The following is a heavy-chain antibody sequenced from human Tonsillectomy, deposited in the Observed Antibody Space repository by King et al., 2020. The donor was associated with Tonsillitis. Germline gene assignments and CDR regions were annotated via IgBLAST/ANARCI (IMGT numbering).Heavy chain of an antibody. CDR3: AGHGYDILTGYEWWVQH. CDR1: GGSISSSSYY. D-gene: IGHD3-9*01. Sequence: QLQESGPGLVKPSETLSLTCTVSGGSISSSSYYWGWIRQPPGKGLEWIGSIYYSGSTYYNPSLKSRVTISVDTSKNQFSLKLSSVTAADTAVYYCAGHGYDILTGYEWWVQHWGQGTLVTVSS. CDR2: IYYSGST. V-gene: IGHV4-39*01. J-gene: IGHJ1*01.